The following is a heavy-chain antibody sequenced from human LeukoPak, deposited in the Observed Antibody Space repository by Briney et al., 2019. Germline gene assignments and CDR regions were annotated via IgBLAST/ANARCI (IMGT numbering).Heavy chain of an antibody. Sequence: SGPTLVKPTQTLTLTCTFSGFSLTNSGVGVGWIRQPPGKALEWLAFIFWDGDNRYNPSLKTRVTIPTDTSHNEVVLRVTNVDPEDTGTYYCAHLTTIFGVVSFFDYWGQGSLVSVSS. CDR2: IFWDGDN. CDR3: AHLTTIFGVVSFFDY. D-gene: IGHD3-3*01. V-gene: IGHV2-5*02. CDR1: GFSLTNSGVG. J-gene: IGHJ4*01.